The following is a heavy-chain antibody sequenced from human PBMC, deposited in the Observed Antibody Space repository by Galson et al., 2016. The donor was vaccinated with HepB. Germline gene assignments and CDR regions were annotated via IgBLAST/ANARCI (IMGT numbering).Heavy chain of an antibody. Sequence: SLRLSCAASEFTVGNNYMSWVRQAPGKGLEWVSVIYSGGKTYYQDSVKGRFTVSRDSSKNTLFLQMDSLRAEDTAVYYCSTINYWGQGTLVTVSS. J-gene: IGHJ4*02. V-gene: IGHV3-53*01. CDR2: IYSGGKT. CDR3: STINY. CDR1: EFTVGNNY.